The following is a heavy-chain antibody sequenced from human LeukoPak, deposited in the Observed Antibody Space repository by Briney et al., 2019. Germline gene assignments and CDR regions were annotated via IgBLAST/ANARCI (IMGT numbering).Heavy chain of an antibody. Sequence: GGSLRLSCAASGFTFSSYSMNRVRQAPGKGLEWVSSISSSSSYIYYADSVKGRFTISRDNAKNSLYLQMNSLRAEDTAVYYCAREISGWYYFDYWGQGTLVTVSS. J-gene: IGHJ4*02. D-gene: IGHD6-19*01. CDR1: GFTFSSYS. V-gene: IGHV3-21*01. CDR2: ISSSSSYI. CDR3: AREISGWYYFDY.